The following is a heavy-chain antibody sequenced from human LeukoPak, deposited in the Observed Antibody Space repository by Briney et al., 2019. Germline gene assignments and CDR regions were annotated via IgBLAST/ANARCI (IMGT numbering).Heavy chain of an antibody. CDR2: MSYSGST. Sequence: PSETLSLTCTVSGASISDYYWNWIRQPPGKGLGWIGSMSYSGSTKYNPSLKSRVTISEDTSKNQFSLRLTSVTAADTAVYYCVRRQGDSWSPNYYYYMDVWGKGTTLTVSS. V-gene: IGHV4-59*08. J-gene: IGHJ6*03. D-gene: IGHD6-13*01. CDR1: GASISDYY. CDR3: VRRQGDSWSPNYYYYMDV.